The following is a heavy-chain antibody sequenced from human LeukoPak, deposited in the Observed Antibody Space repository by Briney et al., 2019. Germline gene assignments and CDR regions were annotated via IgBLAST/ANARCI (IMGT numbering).Heavy chain of an antibody. CDR2: ISSSSSYI. J-gene: IGHJ3*02. CDR3: ARPPRYCSSTSCYAGAGDDAFDI. Sequence: GGSLRLSCAASGFTFSSYSMNWVRQVPGKGLEWVSSISSSSSYIYYADSVKGRFTISRDNAKNSLYLQMNSLRAEDTAVYYCARPPRYCSSTSCYAGAGDDAFDIWGQGQWSPSLQ. CDR1: GFTFSSYS. V-gene: IGHV3-21*01. D-gene: IGHD2-2*01.